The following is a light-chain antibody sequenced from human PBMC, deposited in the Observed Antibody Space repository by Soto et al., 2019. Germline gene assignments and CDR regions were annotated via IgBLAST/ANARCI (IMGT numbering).Light chain of an antibody. CDR3: AAWDDSLNGYV. CDR1: SSNIGSNT. CDR2: SNN. Sequence: QSVLTQPPSASGTPGQRVTISCSGSSSNIGSNTVNWYQQLPGTAPKLLIYSNNQRPSGVPDRFSGSKSGTSASLAISGLQSEVDADYYCAAWDDSLNGYVFGTGTKLTVL. J-gene: IGLJ1*01. V-gene: IGLV1-44*01.